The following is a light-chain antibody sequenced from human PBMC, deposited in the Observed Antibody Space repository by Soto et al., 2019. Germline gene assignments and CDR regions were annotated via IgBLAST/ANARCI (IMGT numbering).Light chain of an antibody. CDR3: QAYVNGLSASDVV. CDR1: SSNIGAVFD. Sequence: QAVVTQPPSVSGAPGQRVTISCTGSSSNIGAVFDVHWYQQLPGTAPKLLIYSNTNRPSGVPDRFSGSKSGTSASLAITGLQAEDEADYYCQAYVNGLSASDVVFGGATKVTVL. CDR2: SNT. V-gene: IGLV1-40*01. J-gene: IGLJ2*01.